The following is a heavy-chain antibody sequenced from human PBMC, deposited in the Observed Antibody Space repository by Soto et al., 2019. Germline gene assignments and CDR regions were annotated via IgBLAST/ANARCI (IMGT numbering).Heavy chain of an antibody. CDR2: IYSGGST. D-gene: IGHD3-22*01. CDR1: GFTVSSNY. V-gene: IGHV3-66*01. J-gene: IGHJ6*02. CDR3: ARGSPYYYDSIGYSAGYYYGMYV. Sequence: GGSLRLSCAASGFTVSSNYMSWVRQAPGKGLEWVSVIYSGGSTYDADSVKGRFTISRDNSKNTLYLQMNSLRAEDTAVYYCARGSPYYYDSIGYSAGYYYGMYVRGQGTTVTVSS.